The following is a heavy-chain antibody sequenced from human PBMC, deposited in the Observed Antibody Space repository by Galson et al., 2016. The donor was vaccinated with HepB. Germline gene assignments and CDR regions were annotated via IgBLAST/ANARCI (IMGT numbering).Heavy chain of an antibody. V-gene: IGHV3-30-3*01. CDR1: GFSFRNYA. Sequence: SLRLSRAASGFSFRNYAMHWVRQAPGKGLDWVAVLSYDETKTYYADSVKGRFTVSRDNSKYTLYLQMNSLRPEDTAVYYCARDSAWGYSDYWGQGTLVAVPS. D-gene: IGHD3-16*01. CDR3: ARDSAWGYSDY. J-gene: IGHJ4*02. CDR2: LSYDETKT.